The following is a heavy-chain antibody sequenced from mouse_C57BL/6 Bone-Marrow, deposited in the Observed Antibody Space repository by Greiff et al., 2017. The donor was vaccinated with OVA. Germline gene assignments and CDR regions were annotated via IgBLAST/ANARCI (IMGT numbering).Heavy chain of an antibody. Sequence: EVQLVESEGGLVQPGSSMKLSCTASGFTFSDYYMAWVRQVPEKGLEWVANINYDGSSTYYLDSLKSRFIISRDNAKNILYLQMSSLKSEDTATYYCARGWLRRGAHFDYWGQGTTLTVSS. J-gene: IGHJ2*01. CDR3: ARGWLRRGAHFDY. CDR2: INYDGSST. D-gene: IGHD2-2*01. V-gene: IGHV5-16*01. CDR1: GFTFSDYY.